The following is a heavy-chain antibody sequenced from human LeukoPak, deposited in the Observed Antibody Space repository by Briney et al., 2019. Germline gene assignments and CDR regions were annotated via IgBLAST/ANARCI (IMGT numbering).Heavy chain of an antibody. D-gene: IGHD6-13*01. CDR2: INHSGST. CDR1: GGSFSGYY. J-gene: IGHJ4*02. Sequence: SETLSLTCAVYGGSFSGYYWSWIRQPPGKGLEWIGEINHSGSTNCNPSLKSRVTISVDTSKNQFSLKLSSVTAADTAVYYCARGGIYSSSWENWGQGTLVTVSS. CDR3: ARGGIYSSSWEN. V-gene: IGHV4-34*01.